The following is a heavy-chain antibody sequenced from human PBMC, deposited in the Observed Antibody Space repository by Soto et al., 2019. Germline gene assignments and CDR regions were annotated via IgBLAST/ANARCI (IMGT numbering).Heavy chain of an antibody. Sequence: ASVKVSCKASGGTFSSYAISWVRQAPGQGLEWMGGIIPIFGTANYAQKFQGRVTITADKSTSTAYMELSSLRSADTAVHYCARGIAAAGYYYYYGMDVWGQGTTVTVSS. J-gene: IGHJ6*02. V-gene: IGHV1-69*06. D-gene: IGHD6-13*01. CDR3: ARGIAAAGYYYYYGMDV. CDR1: GGTFSSYA. CDR2: IIPIFGTA.